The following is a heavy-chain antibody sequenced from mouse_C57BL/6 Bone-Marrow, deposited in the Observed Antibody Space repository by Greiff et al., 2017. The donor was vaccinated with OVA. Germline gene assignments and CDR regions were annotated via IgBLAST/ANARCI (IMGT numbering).Heavy chain of an antibody. J-gene: IGHJ1*03. Sequence: EVQGVESGGGLVQPKGSLKLSCAASGFTFNTYAMHWVRQAPGKGLEWVARIRSKSSNYATYYADSVKDRFTISRDDSQSMLYLQMNNLKTEDTAMYYCVRDATTVVATYWYFDVWGTGTTVTVSS. CDR2: IRSKSSNYAT. CDR1: GFTFNTYA. CDR3: VRDATTVVATYWYFDV. V-gene: IGHV10-3*01. D-gene: IGHD1-1*01.